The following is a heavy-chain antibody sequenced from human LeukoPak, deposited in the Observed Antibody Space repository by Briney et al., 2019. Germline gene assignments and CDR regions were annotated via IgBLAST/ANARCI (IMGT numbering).Heavy chain of an antibody. CDR1: GFTFSSYS. CDR2: INSDGSST. Sequence: GGSLRLSCAASGFTFSSYSMNWVRQAPGKGLVWVSRINSDGSSTSYADPVKGRFTISRDNAKNTLYLQMNSLRAEDTAVYYCARGTTYYYDSSGYPDWGQGTLVTVSS. V-gene: IGHV3-74*01. D-gene: IGHD3-22*01. J-gene: IGHJ4*02. CDR3: ARGTTYYYDSSGYPD.